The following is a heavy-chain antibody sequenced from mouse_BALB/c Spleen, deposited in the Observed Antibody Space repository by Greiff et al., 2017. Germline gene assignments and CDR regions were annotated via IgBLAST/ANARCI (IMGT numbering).Heavy chain of an antibody. CDR3: SRGQDYRYDYYYAMDY. CDR1: GFTFSSYG. CDR2: INSNGGST. V-gene: IGHV5-6-3*01. J-gene: IGHJ4*01. D-gene: IGHD2-14*01. Sequence: EVMLVESGGGLVKPGGSLKLSCAASGFTFSSYGMSWVRQTPDKRLEWVATINSNGGSTYYPDSVKGRFTISRNNAKNTLYLQMSSLKSEDTAMNYCSRGQDYRYDYYYAMDYWGQGTSVTVSS.